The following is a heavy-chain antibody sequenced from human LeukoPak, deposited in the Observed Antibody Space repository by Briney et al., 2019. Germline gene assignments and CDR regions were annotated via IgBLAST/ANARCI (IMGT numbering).Heavy chain of an antibody. CDR2: ISNGGTNT. CDR3: ARDVGADKSDEGP. V-gene: IGHV3-74*01. J-gene: IGHJ5*02. Sequence: GGSLRLSCTASGFTFSDYWMHWVRQAPGKGLVWVSRISNGGTNTIYADSYVDSVKGRFTISRDNAKNTLYLQMNSLRAEDTAVYYCARDVGADKSDEGPWGQGTLVTVSS. CDR1: GFTFSDYW. D-gene: IGHD1-26*01.